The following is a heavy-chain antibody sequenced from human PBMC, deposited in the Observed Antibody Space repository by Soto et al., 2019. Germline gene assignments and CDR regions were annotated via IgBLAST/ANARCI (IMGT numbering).Heavy chain of an antibody. J-gene: IGHJ4*02. CDR1: GGPISSSSHY. D-gene: IGHD1-1*01. V-gene: IGHV4-39*02. CDR3: AREGGYVDY. CDR2: IDESGDS. Sequence: QLQLQESGPGLVKPSETLSLTCTVSGGPISSSSHYWGWIRQSPGTGLEWIGSIDESGDSYYNPSLKSRVTISVDTSKNQFSLKLISVTGADSAIYYCAREGGYVDYWGQGTLVTVSS.